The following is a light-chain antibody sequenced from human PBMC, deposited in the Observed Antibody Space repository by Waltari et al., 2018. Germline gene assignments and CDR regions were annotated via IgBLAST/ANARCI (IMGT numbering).Light chain of an antibody. J-gene: IGKJ4*01. CDR2: GAS. CDR1: RSLSFK. Sequence: EILQTQSPATLSVSAGEGATLSCMASRSLSFKLACYHRKPGQAPRLLIYGASSRATGVPARFSGGGSGTEFTLSITSLQSPDFSVYYCQQYNNWPLTFGGGTKVEIK. V-gene: IGKV3-15*01. CDR3: QQYNNWPLT.